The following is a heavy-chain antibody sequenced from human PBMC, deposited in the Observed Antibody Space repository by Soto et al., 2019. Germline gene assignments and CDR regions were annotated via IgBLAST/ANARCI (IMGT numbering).Heavy chain of an antibody. J-gene: IGHJ4*02. D-gene: IGHD4-17*01. CDR1: GFSFSDYA. CDR3: AKRVYGDYVWFDY. V-gene: IGHV3-23*01. CDR2: ISGDAGST. Sequence: EVQLLESGGGLVQPGGSLRLSCAASGFSFSDYAMSWARQAPGKGLEWVSIISGDAGSTKYADSVKGRFTISRVNSKNTVYLQMNSLRAEDTAVYYCAKRVYGDYVWFDYWGQGTLVTVSS.